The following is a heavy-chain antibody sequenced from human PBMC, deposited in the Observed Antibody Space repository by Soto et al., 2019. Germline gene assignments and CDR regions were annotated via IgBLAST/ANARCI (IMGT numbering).Heavy chain of an antibody. CDR3: TRQTDAVQWLVVPTDYNFDY. CDR2: IRSKTNSYAT. CDR1: GFTFGGSA. V-gene: IGHV3-73*01. J-gene: IGHJ4*02. D-gene: IGHD6-19*01. Sequence: PGGPLRLSCEASGFTFGGSAMHWVRQASGKGLEWVGHIRSKTNSYATAYAESVKGRFTISRDDSMNTAYLQMNSLKTEDTAVYFCTRQTDAVQWLVVPTDYNFDYWGQGTLVTVSS.